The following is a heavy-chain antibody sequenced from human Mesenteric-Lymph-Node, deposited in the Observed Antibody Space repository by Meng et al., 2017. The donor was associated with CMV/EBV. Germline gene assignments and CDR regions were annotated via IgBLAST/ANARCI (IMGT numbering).Heavy chain of an antibody. CDR1: GFTFSSFD. Sequence: GGPLRLSCGASGFTFSSFDMNWVRQAPGKGLEWVSYISSGGDTIYYTDSVKGRFTISRDNAKNSLYLQMNSLRAEDTAVYYCARDSRDFYSYFDYWGQGKLVTVSS. CDR3: ARDSRDFYSYFDY. CDR2: ISSGGDTI. J-gene: IGHJ4*02. D-gene: IGHD5-24*01. V-gene: IGHV3-48*03.